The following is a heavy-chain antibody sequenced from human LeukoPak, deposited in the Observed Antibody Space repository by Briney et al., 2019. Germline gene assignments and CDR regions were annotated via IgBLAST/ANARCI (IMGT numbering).Heavy chain of an antibody. CDR1: GFTFSSYA. D-gene: IGHD2-2*01. CDR2: ISYDGNNK. V-gene: IGHV3-30*10. J-gene: IGHJ6*03. CDR3: ARDPGVVQYYYMDV. Sequence: GGSLRLSCAASGFTFSSYAMHWVRQAPGKGQEWMAVISYDGNNKYYIDSVKGRFTISRDNSKNTLFLQMDSLRAEDTAVYYCARDPGVVQYYYMDVWGKGTTVTVSS.